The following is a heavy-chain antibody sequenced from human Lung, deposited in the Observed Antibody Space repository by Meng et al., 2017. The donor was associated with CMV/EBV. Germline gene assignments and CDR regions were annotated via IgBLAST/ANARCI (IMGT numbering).Heavy chain of an antibody. V-gene: IGHV3-30*02. CDR2: IRYDGSNT. D-gene: IGHD5-12*01. CDR1: GFTLSSYG. J-gene: IGHJ4*02. CDR3: ANRYSGFEDVWYFDY. Sequence: GGSLKIXXAMSGFTLSSYGMHWVRQAPGKGLEWVAFIRYDGSNTYYADSVKGRFTISRDNSKNTLYLQMNSLRAEDTAVYYCANRYSGFEDVWYFDYWGQGXLVTVSS.